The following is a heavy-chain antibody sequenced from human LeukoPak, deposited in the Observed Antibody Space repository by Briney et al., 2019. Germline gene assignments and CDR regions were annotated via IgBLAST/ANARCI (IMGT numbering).Heavy chain of an antibody. J-gene: IGHJ4*02. V-gene: IGHV1-46*01. Sequence: ASVKVSCKASGYTFTSYYIHWVRQAPGQGPEWMGIINPSGGSTSYAQKFQGRVTMTRDMSTSTVYMELSSLRSGDTAVYYCAKLAYCGGDCRGGNFDYWGQGTLVTVSS. CDR1: GYTFTSYY. CDR2: INPSGGST. D-gene: IGHD2-21*02. CDR3: AKLAYCGGDCRGGNFDY.